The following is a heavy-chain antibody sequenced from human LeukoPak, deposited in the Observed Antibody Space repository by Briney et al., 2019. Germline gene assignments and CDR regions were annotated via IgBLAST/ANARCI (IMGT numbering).Heavy chain of an antibody. CDR3: AKDSWNYFLGGSRPRHFDY. CDR1: GFTFSSYG. D-gene: IGHD1-7*01. CDR2: ISYDGSNK. J-gene: IGHJ4*02. Sequence: GRSLRLSCAASGFTFSSYGVHWVRQAPGKGLEWVAVISYDGSNKYYTDSVKGRFTISRDNSKSTLYLQVNSLRAEDTAVYYCAKDSWNYFLGGSRPRHFDYWGQGTLVTVSS. V-gene: IGHV3-30*18.